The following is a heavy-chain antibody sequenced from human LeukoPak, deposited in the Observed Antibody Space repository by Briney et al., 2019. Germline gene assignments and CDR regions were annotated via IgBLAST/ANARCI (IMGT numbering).Heavy chain of an antibody. CDR1: GGSISSYY. CDR3: ARGHCSSTSCLFDY. CDR2: ICYSGST. D-gene: IGHD2-2*01. J-gene: IGHJ4*02. Sequence: SETLSLTCTVSGGSISSYYWSWIRQPPGKGLEWIGYICYSGSTNYNPSLKSRVTISVDTSKNQFSLKLSSVTAADTAVYYCARGHCSSTSCLFDYWGQGTLVTVSS. V-gene: IGHV4-59*01.